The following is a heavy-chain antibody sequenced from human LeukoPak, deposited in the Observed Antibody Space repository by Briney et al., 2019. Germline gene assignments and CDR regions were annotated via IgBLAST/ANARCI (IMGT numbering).Heavy chain of an antibody. V-gene: IGHV3-23*01. J-gene: IGHJ4*02. Sequence: GGSLRLSCVASGFIFNKHAMSWVRQTPGKGLEWVSGLSGSGSSTDYADSVKGRFTVSRDNSKNTLFLQMNSLRAEDTAIYYCAKERDYGPADYWGQGTLVTVSS. CDR3: AKERDYGPADY. D-gene: IGHD4/OR15-4a*01. CDR1: GFIFNKHA. CDR2: LSGSGSST.